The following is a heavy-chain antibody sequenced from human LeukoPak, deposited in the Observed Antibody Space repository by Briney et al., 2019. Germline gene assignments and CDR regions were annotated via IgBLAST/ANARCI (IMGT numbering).Heavy chain of an antibody. Sequence: GGSLRLSCAASGFTFSNYDMNWVRQAPGKGLEWVSTIRASDDSTYYADSVKGRFTISRDKSTNTLYLQMNSLKTEDTAVYYCSYSGYNDYWGQGTLVTVSS. CDR2: IRASDDST. CDR3: SYSGYNDY. D-gene: IGHD1-14*01. V-gene: IGHV3-23*01. CDR1: GFTFSNYD. J-gene: IGHJ4*02.